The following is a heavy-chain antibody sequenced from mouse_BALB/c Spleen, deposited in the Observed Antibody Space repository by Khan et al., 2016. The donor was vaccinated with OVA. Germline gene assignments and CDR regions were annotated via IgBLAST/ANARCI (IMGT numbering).Heavy chain of an antibody. J-gene: IGHJ2*01. CDR3: ARTASIKY. D-gene: IGHD1-2*01. Sequence: EVKLEESGPGLVKPSQSLSLTCTVTGYSITSGYGWNWIRQFPGNKLEWMGYISYSGSTNYNPSPKSRISITRDTSKNQFFMQLNSVTTEDTATYSCARTASIKYWGQGATLTVSS. V-gene: IGHV3-2*02. CDR1: GYSITSGYG. CDR2: ISYSGST.